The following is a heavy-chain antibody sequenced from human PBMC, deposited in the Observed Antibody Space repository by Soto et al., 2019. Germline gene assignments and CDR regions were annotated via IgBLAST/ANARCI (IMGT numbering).Heavy chain of an antibody. J-gene: IGHJ4*02. Sequence: QVQLQESGPGLVKPSETLSLTCAVSGDSISNYYCMWIRQHPGKGLESIGYLYYGRSANYNPSLKSRVTLSVDTSTNQCSLTLSSMTAADTAVYYCALRSMAVVPKYWGQGTLVTVSS. D-gene: IGHD3-22*01. CDR3: ALRSMAVVPKY. CDR2: LYYGRSA. V-gene: IGHV4-59*01. CDR1: GDSISNYY.